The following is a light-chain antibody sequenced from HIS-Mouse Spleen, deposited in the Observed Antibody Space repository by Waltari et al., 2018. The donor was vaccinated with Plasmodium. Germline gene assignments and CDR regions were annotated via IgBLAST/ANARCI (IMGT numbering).Light chain of an antibody. CDR2: DAS. CDR3: QQRSNWPLYT. J-gene: IGKJ2*01. CDR1: QSVSSY. V-gene: IGKV3-11*01. Sequence: ILFTQSPATLSLSPGERATPSCRASQSVSSYLAWYQQKPGQAPRLLIYDASNRATGIPARFSGSGSGTDFTLTISSLEPEDFAVYYCQQRSNWPLYTFGQGTKLEIK.